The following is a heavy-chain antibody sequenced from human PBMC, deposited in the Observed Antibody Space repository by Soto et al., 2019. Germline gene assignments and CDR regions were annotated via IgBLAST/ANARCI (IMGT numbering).Heavy chain of an antibody. J-gene: IGHJ4*02. Sequence: SETLSLTCTVSGAPSSSRGGYYWSWIRQYPGKGLEWIGYIFYTGSTYYNPSLKSRVTISVDTSKNQFSLKLNSVTAADTAVYYCARGGYCSSTSCFPFDYWGQGSLVTVSS. CDR3: ARGGYCSSTSCFPFDY. V-gene: IGHV4-31*03. CDR2: IFYTGST. CDR1: GAPSSSRGGYY. D-gene: IGHD2-2*01.